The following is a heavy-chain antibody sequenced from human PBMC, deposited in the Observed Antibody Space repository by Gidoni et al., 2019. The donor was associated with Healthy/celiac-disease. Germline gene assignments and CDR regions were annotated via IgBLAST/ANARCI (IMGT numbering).Heavy chain of an antibody. CDR3: ARDLALRKGSHPDY. V-gene: IGHV3-7*01. CDR2: IKQDGSEK. CDR1: GFTFSSYW. J-gene: IGHJ4*02. Sequence: EVQLVESGGGLVQPGGSLRLSCAASGFTFSSYWMSWVRQAPGKGLEWVDNIKQDGSEKYYVDSVKGRFTISRDNAKNSLYLQTNSLRAEDTAVYYCARDLALRKGSHPDYWGQGTLVTVSS. D-gene: IGHD2-15*01.